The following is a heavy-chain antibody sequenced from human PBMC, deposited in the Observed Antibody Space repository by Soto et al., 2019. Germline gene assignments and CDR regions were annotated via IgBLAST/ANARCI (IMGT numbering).Heavy chain of an antibody. CDR2: ISPYSGNT. V-gene: IGHV1-18*01. CDR3: XXXXXXXXXXPQDV. J-gene: IGHJ6*02. CDR1: GYIFVNXG. Sequence: QVQLVQSGDEVRKPGSSVKVSCKASGYIFVNXGXAXVRQAPGQGLEWMGWISPYSGNTHYASKVQGRLTXXXXXXXXXXXXXXXXXXXXXXXXXXXXXXXXXXXXXPQDVWGQGTTVTVSS.